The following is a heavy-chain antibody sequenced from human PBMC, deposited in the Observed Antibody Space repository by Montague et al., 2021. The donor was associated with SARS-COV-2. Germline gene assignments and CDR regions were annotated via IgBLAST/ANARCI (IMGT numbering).Heavy chain of an antibody. J-gene: IGHJ6*02. CDR1: GGSISSHY. D-gene: IGHD3-10*01. CDR2: IYYSGST. V-gene: IGHV4-59*11. Sequence: SETLSLTCTVSGGSISSHYWSWFRQPPGKGLEWIGYIYYSGSTNYNPSLKSRVTISVDTSKNQFSLKLSSVTAADTAVYYCAREGVYGSRYYYGMDVWGQGTTVTVSS. CDR3: AREGVYGSRYYYGMDV.